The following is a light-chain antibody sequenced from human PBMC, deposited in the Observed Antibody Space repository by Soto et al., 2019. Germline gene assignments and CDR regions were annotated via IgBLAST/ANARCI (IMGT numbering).Light chain of an antibody. CDR3: GSFVRTNGVL. CDR1: SSDVGSYDL. Sequence: QSALTQPASVSGSPGQSMTISCTGTSSDVGSYDLFSWYHHHSGKAPKIIIYEVNKRPSGISDRFSGSKSGNTASLTISGLQAEDEADYFCGSFVRTNGVLFGGGTKLTVL. CDR2: EVN. V-gene: IGLV2-23*02. J-gene: IGLJ2*01.